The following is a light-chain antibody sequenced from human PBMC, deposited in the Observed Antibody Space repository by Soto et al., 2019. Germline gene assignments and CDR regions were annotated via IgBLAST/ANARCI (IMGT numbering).Light chain of an antibody. CDR2: DAS. J-gene: IGKJ2*01. CDR1: QSVSSY. V-gene: IGKV3-11*01. CDR3: QQRSNWPPT. Sequence: ELVLTQSPATLSLSPGERATLSCRASQSVSSYLAWYQQKPGQAPRLLIYDASNRATAIPARFSGSGSGTGFTLTTSSLEPEDFAVYYCQQRSNWPPTFGQGTKLEIK.